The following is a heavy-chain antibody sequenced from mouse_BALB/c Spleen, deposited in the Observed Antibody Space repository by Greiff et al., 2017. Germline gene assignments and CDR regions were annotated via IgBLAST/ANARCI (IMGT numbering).Heavy chain of an antibody. V-gene: IGHV5-12-2*01. J-gene: IGHJ3*01. Sequence: EVKLVESGGGLVQPGGSLKLSCAASGFTFSSYTMSWVRQTPEKRLEWVAYISNGGGSTYYPDTVKGRFTISRDNAKNTLYLQMSSLKSEDTAMYYCARNGNYGWFAYWGQGTLVTVSA. D-gene: IGHD2-1*01. CDR3: ARNGNYGWFAY. CDR2: ISNGGGST. CDR1: GFTFSSYT.